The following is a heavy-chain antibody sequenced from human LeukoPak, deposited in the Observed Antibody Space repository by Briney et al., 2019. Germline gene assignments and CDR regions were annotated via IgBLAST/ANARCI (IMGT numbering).Heavy chain of an antibody. J-gene: IGHJ4*02. V-gene: IGHV1-69*06. D-gene: IGHD2-15*01. CDR1: GGTFSSYA. CDR3: ASIYCSGGSCYDAPTLFDY. Sequence: GASVKVSCKASGGTFSSYAISWVRQAPGQGLEWMGGIIPIFGTANYAQKFQGRVTITADKSTSTAYMELSSLRSEDTAVYYCASIYCSGGSCYDAPTLFDYWGQGTLVTVSS. CDR2: IIPIFGTA.